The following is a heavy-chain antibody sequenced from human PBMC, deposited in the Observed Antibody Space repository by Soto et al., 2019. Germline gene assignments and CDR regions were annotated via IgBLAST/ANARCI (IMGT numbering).Heavy chain of an antibody. V-gene: IGHV3-30*18. Sequence: QVQLVESGGGVVQPGRSLRLSCAASGFTFSSYGMHWVRQAPGKGLEWVAVISYDGSNKYYADSVKGRFTISRDNSKNTLYLQMNSLRAEDTAVYYCAKSGCIGEWLLGPEYFQRWGQGTLVTVSS. CDR3: AKSGCIGEWLLGPEYFQR. CDR2: ISYDGSNK. J-gene: IGHJ1*01. D-gene: IGHD3-3*01. CDR1: GFTFSSYG.